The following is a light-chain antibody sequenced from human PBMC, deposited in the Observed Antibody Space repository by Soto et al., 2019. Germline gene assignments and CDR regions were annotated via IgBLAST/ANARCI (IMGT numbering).Light chain of an antibody. J-gene: IGLJ1*01. CDR3: SSYTSSSTYV. CDR1: SSDVGGYNY. CDR2: EVS. Sequence: QSALAQPASVSGSPGQSITISCTGTSSDVGGYNYVSWSQQHPGTAPQLMIYEVSNRPSGVSNRFSGSKSGNTASLTISGLQAEDEADYYCSSYTSSSTYVFGTGTKVTVL. V-gene: IGLV2-14*01.